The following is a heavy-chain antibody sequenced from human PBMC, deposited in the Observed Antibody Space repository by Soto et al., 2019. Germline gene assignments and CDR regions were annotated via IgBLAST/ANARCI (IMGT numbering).Heavy chain of an antibody. Sequence: SETLSLTCTVSGGSISSSSYYWGWIRQPPGKGLEWIGSIYYSGSTYYNPSLKSRVTISVDTSKNQFSLKLSSVTAADTAVYYCARQESIVGATSPYYFDYWGQGTLVTVSS. V-gene: IGHV4-39*01. D-gene: IGHD1-26*01. J-gene: IGHJ4*02. CDR3: ARQESIVGATSPYYFDY. CDR1: GGSISSSSYY. CDR2: IYYSGST.